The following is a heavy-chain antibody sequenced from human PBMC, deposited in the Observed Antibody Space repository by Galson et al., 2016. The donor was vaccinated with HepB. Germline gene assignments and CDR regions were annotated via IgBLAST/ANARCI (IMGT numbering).Heavy chain of an antibody. J-gene: IGHJ4*02. D-gene: IGHD1-26*01. CDR3: GRRRSGSPDS. CDR1: GFILSEHY. V-gene: IGHV3-72*01. CDR2: TKNKAQSYTT. Sequence: SLRLSCAVSGFILSEHYVDWVRQAPGKGLEWVGRTKNKAQSYTTEYAASVKGRFTISRDDSKNSVFLQMDSLRTEDTAVYFCGRRRSGSPDSWGQGTLVTVSS.